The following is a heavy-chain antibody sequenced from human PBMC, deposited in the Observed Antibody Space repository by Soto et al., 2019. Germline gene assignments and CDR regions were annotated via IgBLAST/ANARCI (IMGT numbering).Heavy chain of an antibody. D-gene: IGHD2-15*01. J-gene: IGHJ2*01. CDR3: ARVRQGCSANNCYFDP. CDR1: GGSVRAPDW. Sequence: QVHLQESGPGLVAPSGTLSLTCTLSGGSVRAPDWWNWVRQSPDKGLEWIAEVQISGHSNYNPSLRSRVSVSIDISKNQFYLNLNSVTAADTAIYYCARVRQGCSANNCYFDPWGQGTQVTISS. V-gene: IGHV4-4*02. CDR2: VQISGHS.